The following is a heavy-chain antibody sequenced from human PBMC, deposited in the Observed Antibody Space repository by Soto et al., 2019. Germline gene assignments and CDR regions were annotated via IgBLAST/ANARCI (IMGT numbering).Heavy chain of an antibody. CDR1: GDTFNFYT. D-gene: IGHD3-10*01. Sequence: QVHLVQSGAELKKPGSSVRVSCKASGDTFNFYTINWVRQAPGLGLEWMGRTNPILSMSNSALKFQGRLSLSADKSTSTAYMDLRSLRSDDTAVYYCATSYRSWSQAFDYWGQGALVTVSS. CDR3: ATSYRSWSQAFDY. CDR2: TNPILSMS. V-gene: IGHV1-69*02. J-gene: IGHJ4*02.